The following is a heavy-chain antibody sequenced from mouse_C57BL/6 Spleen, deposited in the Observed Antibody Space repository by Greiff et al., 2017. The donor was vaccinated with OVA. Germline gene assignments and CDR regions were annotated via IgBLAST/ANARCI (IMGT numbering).Heavy chain of an antibody. J-gene: IGHJ3*01. CDR1: GYTFTSYG. Sequence: VQLQQSGAELARPGASVKLSCKASGYTFTSYGISWVKQRTGQGLEWIGEIYPRSGNTYYNEKFKGKGTLTADKSSSTAYMELRSLTSEDSAVYFCASPLYEYDEGAWFAYWGQGTLVTVSA. D-gene: IGHD2-4*01. V-gene: IGHV1-81*01. CDR2: IYPRSGNT. CDR3: ASPLYEYDEGAWFAY.